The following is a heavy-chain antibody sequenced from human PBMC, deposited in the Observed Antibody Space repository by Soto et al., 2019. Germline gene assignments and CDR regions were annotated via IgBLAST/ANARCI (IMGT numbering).Heavy chain of an antibody. D-gene: IGHD3-10*01. CDR1: GGSISSGGYY. CDR2: IHYSGST. J-gene: IGHJ4*02. V-gene: IGHV4-31*03. CDR3: ARALMGHTSSQYYGSGSYYCPS. Sequence: QVQLQESGPGLVKPSQTLSLTCTVSGGSISSGGYYWSWIRQHPGKGLEWSGHIHYSGSTYYNPSLQCRVTIAVDTSKIQFSLKLSSVTAADTAVYYCARALMGHTSSQYYGSGSYYCPSWGQGTLVTVSS.